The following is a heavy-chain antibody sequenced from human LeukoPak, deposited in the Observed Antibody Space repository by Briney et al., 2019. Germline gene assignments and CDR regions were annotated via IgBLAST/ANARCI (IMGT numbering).Heavy chain of an antibody. CDR3: AGALARDVYNINWFDP. J-gene: IGHJ5*02. Sequence: APVKVSCKASGYTFTSYAISWVRQAPGQGPEWMGWISAYNDYTNYAQDIQGRVTMTADSSTSTDYVELTRLRSDDTVVYYGAGALARDVYNINWFDPWGQGTLVTVSS. V-gene: IGHV1-18*01. CDR1: GYTFTSYA. CDR2: ISAYNDYT. D-gene: IGHD5-24*01.